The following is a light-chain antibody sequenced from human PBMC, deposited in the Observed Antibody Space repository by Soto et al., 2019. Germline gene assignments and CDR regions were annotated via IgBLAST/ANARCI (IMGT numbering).Light chain of an antibody. J-gene: IGKJ4*01. V-gene: IGKV3-15*01. CDR1: QSVSNN. Sequence: EIVLTQSPGTLSLSPGERATLSCRASQSVSNNYLAWYQQKPGQPPRLLIYSASTRATGVPARFSGSGSGTVFSLTISSLQSEDFAVYYCQHYNDWPLRVTFGGGTKVDIK. CDR3: QHYNDWPLRVT. CDR2: SAS.